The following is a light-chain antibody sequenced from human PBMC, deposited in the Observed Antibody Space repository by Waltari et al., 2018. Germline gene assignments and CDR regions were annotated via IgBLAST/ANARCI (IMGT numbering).Light chain of an antibody. Sequence: EIVLTQSPATLTLSPGDTATLSCRASQTVRTFLAWYQQKPGQAPRLLIFDASSRATGISPKLRGSGSGTDFTLTVNSLEPEDCAVYYCQQRSSWPYTFGQGTRVDFK. V-gene: IGKV3-11*01. CDR2: DAS. CDR1: QTVRTF. J-gene: IGKJ2*01. CDR3: QQRSSWPYT.